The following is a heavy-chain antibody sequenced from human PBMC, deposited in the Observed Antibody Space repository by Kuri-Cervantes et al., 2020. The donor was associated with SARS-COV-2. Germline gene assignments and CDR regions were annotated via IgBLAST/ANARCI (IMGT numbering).Heavy chain of an antibody. CDR2: IWYDGSNK. Sequence: LSLTCAASGFTFSSYAMHWVRQAPGKGLEWVAVIWYDGSNKYHADSVKGRFTISRDTSQKTLYLQMNSLRADDTALYYCAKSGLYTSNWNLFDHWGQGTLVTVSS. J-gene: IGHJ4*02. CDR1: GFTFSSYA. CDR3: AKSGLYTSNWNLFDH. V-gene: IGHV3-33*06. D-gene: IGHD6-13*01.